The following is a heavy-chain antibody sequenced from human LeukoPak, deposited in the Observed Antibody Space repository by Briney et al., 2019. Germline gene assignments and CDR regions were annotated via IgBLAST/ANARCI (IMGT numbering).Heavy chain of an antibody. V-gene: IGHV4-61*01. D-gene: IGHD3-22*01. Sequence: SETLSLTCTVSGGSVSSGSYYWSWIRQPPGKGLEWIGYIYYSGSTNYNPPLKSRVTISVDTSKNQFSLKLSSVTAADTAVYYCAGARGYYYDSSGFDYWGQGTLVTVSS. CDR1: GGSVSSGSYY. J-gene: IGHJ4*02. CDR3: AGARGYYYDSSGFDY. CDR2: IYYSGST.